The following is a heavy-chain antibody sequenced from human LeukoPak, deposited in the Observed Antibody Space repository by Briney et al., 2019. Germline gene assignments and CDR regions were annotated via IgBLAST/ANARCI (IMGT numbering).Heavy chain of an antibody. Sequence: RRSLRLSCAASGFTFSSYGMHWVRQAPGKGLEWVAVISYDGSNKYYADSVKGRFTISRDNSKNTLYLQMNSLRAEDTAVYYCAKDGNGDPTGDYYGMDVWGQGTTVTVSS. CDR2: ISYDGSNK. J-gene: IGHJ6*02. V-gene: IGHV3-30*18. CDR1: GFTFSSYG. D-gene: IGHD4-17*01. CDR3: AKDGNGDPTGDYYGMDV.